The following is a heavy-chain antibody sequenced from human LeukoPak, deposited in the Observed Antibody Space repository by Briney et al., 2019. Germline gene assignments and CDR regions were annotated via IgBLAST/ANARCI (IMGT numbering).Heavy chain of an antibody. V-gene: IGHV1-18*01. CDR3: ARDPLDLASIAAPLDY. J-gene: IGHJ4*02. CDR2: ISAYNGNT. D-gene: IGHD6-13*01. Sequence: ASVKVSCKASGYTFTSYGISWVRQAPGQGLEWMGCISAYNGNTNYAQKLQGRVTMTTDTSTSTAYMELRSLRSDDTAVYYCARDPLDLASIAAPLDYWGQGTLVTVSS. CDR1: GYTFTSYG.